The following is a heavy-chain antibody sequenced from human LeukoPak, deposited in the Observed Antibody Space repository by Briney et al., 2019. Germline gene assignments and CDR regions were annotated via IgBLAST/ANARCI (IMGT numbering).Heavy chain of an antibody. Sequence: SETLSLTCTVSGGSISISSYYWSWIRQPPGKGLGWIGYIYYTGTTNYNPSLKSRVTISVDRSTNQFSLKLNSVTAADTAVYFCARTRFDSSGYYPYYFDYWGQGTLVTVSS. CDR3: ARTRFDSSGYYPYYFDY. D-gene: IGHD3-22*01. CDR2: IYYTGTT. J-gene: IGHJ4*02. V-gene: IGHV4-61*05. CDR1: GGSISISSYY.